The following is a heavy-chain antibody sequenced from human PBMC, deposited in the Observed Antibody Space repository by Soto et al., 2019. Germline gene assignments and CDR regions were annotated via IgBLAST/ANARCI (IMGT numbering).Heavy chain of an antibody. Sequence: ASVKVSCKASGYTFTSYYMHWVRQAPGQGLEWMGIINPSGGSTSYAQKFQGRVTMTRDTSTSTVYMELSSLRSEDTAVYYCAREYVATDSYGSPYYYYGMDVWGQGTTVTVSS. D-gene: IGHD5-18*01. CDR1: GYTFTSYY. V-gene: IGHV1-46*03. J-gene: IGHJ6*02. CDR2: INPSGGST. CDR3: AREYVATDSYGSPYYYYGMDV.